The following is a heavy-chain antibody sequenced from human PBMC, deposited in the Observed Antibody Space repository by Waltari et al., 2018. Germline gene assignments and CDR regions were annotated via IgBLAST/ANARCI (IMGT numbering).Heavy chain of an antibody. CDR1: EFSFSSYA. D-gene: IGHD1-1*01. Sequence: QVQLVESGGGVVQPGRYLRLSCEASEFSFSSYALHWVRQAPGKGLGWVAVISYNARNIYYVDSVKGRFTISRDNSKKTLFLQMNSLRAEDTAVYYCARDYCERTNCHGMDVWGQGTTVTVSS. CDR3: ARDYCERTNCHGMDV. V-gene: IGHV3-30*04. CDR2: ISYNARNI. J-gene: IGHJ6*02.